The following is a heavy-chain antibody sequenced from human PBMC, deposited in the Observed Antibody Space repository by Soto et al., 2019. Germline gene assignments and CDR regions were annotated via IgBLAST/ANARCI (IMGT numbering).Heavy chain of an antibody. D-gene: IGHD2-21*01. CDR2: IYYNGRT. CDR1: GGSISSYY. Sequence: PSETLSLTCTVSGGSISSYYWSWIRQPPGKGLEWIGYIYYNGRTNYNPSLKSRVTISVDTSKNQFSLNLSSVTAADTAVYYCAGLLGESGVWGQGATVTVS. J-gene: IGHJ6*02. CDR3: AGLLGESGV. V-gene: IGHV4-59*08.